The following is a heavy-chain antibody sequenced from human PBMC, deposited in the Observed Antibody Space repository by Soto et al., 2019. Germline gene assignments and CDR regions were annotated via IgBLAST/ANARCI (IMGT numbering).Heavy chain of an antibody. D-gene: IGHD4-17*01. CDR2: ISYDGSNK. Sequence: GGSLRLSCAASGFTFSSYGMHWVRQAPGKGLEWVAVISYDGSNKYYADSVKGRFTISRDNSKNTLYLQMNSLRAEDTAVYYCAKTKEKDYGDDDEYYYYYGMDVWGQGTTVTVSS. CDR3: AKTKEKDYGDDDEYYYYYGMDV. J-gene: IGHJ6*02. CDR1: GFTFSSYG. V-gene: IGHV3-30*18.